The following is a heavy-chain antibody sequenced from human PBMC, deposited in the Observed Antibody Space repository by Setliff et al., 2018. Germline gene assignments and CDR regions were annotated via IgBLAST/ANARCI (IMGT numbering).Heavy chain of an antibody. Sequence: GGSLRLSCAASGFTFSKYWMYWVRQTPGKGLVWVSRINFDGSSTNYADSVKGRFTISRDNAKNTLYLQMNSLRAEDTAVYYCAREELWFGELASYYYYGMDVWGQGTTVTVSS. J-gene: IGHJ6*02. CDR3: AREELWFGELASYYYYGMDV. V-gene: IGHV3-74*01. CDR1: GFTFSKYW. D-gene: IGHD3-10*01. CDR2: INFDGSST.